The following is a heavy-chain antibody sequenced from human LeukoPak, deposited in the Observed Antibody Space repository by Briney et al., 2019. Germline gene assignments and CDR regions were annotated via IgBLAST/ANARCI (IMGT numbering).Heavy chain of an antibody. Sequence: TGGSLRLSCAASGFTFSSYAMSWVRQAPGKGLEWVSAISGSGGSTYYADSVKGRFTISRDNSKNTLYLQMNSLRVEDTAVYYCAKDRYSSGWYSYWGQGTLVTVSS. D-gene: IGHD6-19*01. V-gene: IGHV3-23*01. J-gene: IGHJ4*02. CDR3: AKDRYSSGWYSY. CDR2: ISGSGGST. CDR1: GFTFSSYA.